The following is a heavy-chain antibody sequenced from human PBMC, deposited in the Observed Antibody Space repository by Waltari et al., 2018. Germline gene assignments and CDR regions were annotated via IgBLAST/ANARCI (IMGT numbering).Heavy chain of an antibody. V-gene: IGHV4-38-2*02. CDR3: SGAPPPYGFDV. J-gene: IGHJ6*02. CDR2: VVHTGSP. CDR1: GFSMTRSY. Sequence: QLQESGPGLVKPSETLSLTCSVSGFSMTRSYWAWIRQPPGKGLEWIGSVVHTGSPSYTPCRSALLPLSVHSSSPQFSRGLTAVTPASSAVSFSSGAPPPYGFDVWGQGTTVTVSS. D-gene: IGHD1-1*01.